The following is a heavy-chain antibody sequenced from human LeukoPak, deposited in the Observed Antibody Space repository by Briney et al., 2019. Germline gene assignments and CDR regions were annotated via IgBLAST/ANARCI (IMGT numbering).Heavy chain of an antibody. D-gene: IGHD3-22*01. CDR2: IIPIFGTA. CDR3: ASWNYYDSSGYYHQPY. J-gene: IGHJ4*02. V-gene: IGHV1-69*05. Sequence: SVKVSCKASGGTLRSYAISWVRQAPGQGLEWMGRIIPIFGTANYAQKFQGRVTITTDESTSTAYMELSSLRSEDTAVYYCASWNYYDSSGYYHQPYWGQGTLVTVSS. CDR1: GGTLRSYA.